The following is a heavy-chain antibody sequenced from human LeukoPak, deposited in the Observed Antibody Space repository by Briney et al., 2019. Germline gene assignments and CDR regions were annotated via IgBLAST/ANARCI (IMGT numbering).Heavy chain of an antibody. CDR2: INPSGGST. V-gene: IGHV1-46*01. CDR3: ATQSIWSGYYSGGHDY. J-gene: IGHJ4*02. CDR1: GYTFTSYY. Sequence: ASVKVSCKASGYTFTSYYMHWVRQAPGQGLEWMGIINPSGGSTSYSQKFQGRVTMTRDTSTSTVYMELSSLRSEDTAVYYCATQSIWSGYYSGGHDYWGQGTLVTVSS. D-gene: IGHD3-3*01.